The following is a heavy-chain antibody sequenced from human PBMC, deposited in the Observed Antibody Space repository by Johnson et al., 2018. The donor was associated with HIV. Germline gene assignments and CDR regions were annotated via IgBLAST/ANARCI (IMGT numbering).Heavy chain of an antibody. CDR1: GFAFSSYA. CDR3: ARDSMVQGVMWAFDI. D-gene: IGHD3-10*01. V-gene: IGHV3-30*04. J-gene: IGHJ3*02. Sequence: QVQLVESGGGVVQPGRSLRLSCAASGFAFSSYALHWVRQAPGKGLEWVAVISYDGWDAYYADSVKGRFTSSRDNSKNTLYLQMNSLRPEDTALYYCARDSMVQGVMWAFDIWGQGTMVTVSS. CDR2: ISYDGWDA.